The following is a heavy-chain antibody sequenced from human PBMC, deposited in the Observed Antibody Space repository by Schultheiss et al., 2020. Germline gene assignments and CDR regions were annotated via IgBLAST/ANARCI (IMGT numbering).Heavy chain of an antibody. D-gene: IGHD3-10*01. CDR1: GGSIGSGGYY. Sequence: SETLSLTCNVSGGSIGSGGYYWSWIRQPPGKGLEWIGEINHSGSTNYNPSLKSRVTISVDTSKNQFSLKLSSVTAADTAVYYCARSRRAVTLVRAFDIWGQGTMVTVSS. V-gene: IGHV4-39*07. CDR2: INHSGST. J-gene: IGHJ3*02. CDR3: ARSRRAVTLVRAFDI.